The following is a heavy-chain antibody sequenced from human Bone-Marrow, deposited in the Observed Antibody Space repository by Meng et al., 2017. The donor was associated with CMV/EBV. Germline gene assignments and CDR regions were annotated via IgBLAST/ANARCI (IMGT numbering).Heavy chain of an antibody. Sequence: ASVKVSCKASGYTFTSYYMHWVRQAPGQGLEWMGIINPSGGSTSYAQKFQGRVTMTRDTSTSTAYMELRSLRSDDTAVYYCARDGGIAAARFDPWGQGTLVTVSS. CDR1: GYTFTSYY. J-gene: IGHJ5*02. CDR2: INPSGGST. D-gene: IGHD2-15*01. V-gene: IGHV1-46*01. CDR3: ARDGGIAAARFDP.